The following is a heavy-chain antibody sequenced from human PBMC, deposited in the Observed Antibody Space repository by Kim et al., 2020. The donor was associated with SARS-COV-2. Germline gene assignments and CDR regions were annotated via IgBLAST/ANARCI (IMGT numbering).Heavy chain of an antibody. Sequence: LRRTLSLTCAVSGGSISSSNWWSWVRQPPGKGLEWIGEIYHSGSTNYNPSLKSRVTISVDKSKNQFSLKLSSVTAADTAVYYCASSLEGMGATGGFLGHNWFDPWGQGTLVTVSS. V-gene: IGHV4-4*02. CDR3: ASSLEGMGATGGFLGHNWFDP. CDR2: IYHSGST. D-gene: IGHD1-26*01. CDR1: GGSISSSNW. J-gene: IGHJ5*02.